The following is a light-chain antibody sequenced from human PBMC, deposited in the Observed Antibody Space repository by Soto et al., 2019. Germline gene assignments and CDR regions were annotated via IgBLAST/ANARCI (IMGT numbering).Light chain of an antibody. CDR2: GAS. V-gene: IGKV3-20*01. J-gene: IGKJ5*01. CDR1: QSVSSRY. CDR3: QQYGSSPPVT. Sequence: EIVLTQSPGTLSLSPGERATLSCRASQSVSSRYLAWYQQKPGQAPRLLIYGASSRATGIPDRFSGSGSGTDFALSISRLEPEDFAVYYCQQYGSSPPVTFGQGTRLEIK.